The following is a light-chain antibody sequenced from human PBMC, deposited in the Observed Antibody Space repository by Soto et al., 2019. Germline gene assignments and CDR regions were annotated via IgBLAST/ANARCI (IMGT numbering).Light chain of an antibody. J-gene: IGKJ4*01. V-gene: IGKV3-20*01. CDR1: QSVSSSY. CDR3: KQHCSSPLT. Sequence: EIVLSHSPGTVSLSPGERATLSCRSSQSVSSSYVAWYQQKPGQAPRLLIYSLSCRASGIPHRFSGSGSDTDFTLNISRVEAEDFAVYYCKQHCSSPLTFGGGTKVDIK. CDR2: SLS.